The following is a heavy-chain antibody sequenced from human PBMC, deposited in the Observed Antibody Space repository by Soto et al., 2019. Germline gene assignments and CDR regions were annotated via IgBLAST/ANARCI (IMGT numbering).Heavy chain of an antibody. J-gene: IGHJ5*02. CDR2: ISAYNGNT. D-gene: IGHD6-13*01. CDR3: ARDPSSIAAAGPWFDP. Sequence: AAVKVSCKASGYTFTSYVISWVRQAPGQGLEWMGWISAYNGNTNYAQKLQGRVTMTTDTSTSTAYMELRSLRSDDTAVYYCARDPSSIAAAGPWFDPWGQGTLVTVSS. CDR1: GYTFTSYV. V-gene: IGHV1-18*04.